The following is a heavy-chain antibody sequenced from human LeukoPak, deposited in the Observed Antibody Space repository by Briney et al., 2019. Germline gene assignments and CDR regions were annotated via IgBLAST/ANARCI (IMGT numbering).Heavy chain of an antibody. CDR2: IYYSGST. CDR3: ASVRRGFGESSKYYAYYYMGV. CDR1: GGSISSSSYY. V-gene: IGHV4-39*01. Sequence: SETLSLTCTVSGGSISSSSYYWGWIRQPPGKGLEWIGKIYYSGSTYYNPSLKSRVTISLDTSKNQFSLKLSSVTAADTAVYYCASVRRGFGESSKYYAYYYMGVWGKGTTVTISS. J-gene: IGHJ6*03. D-gene: IGHD3-10*01.